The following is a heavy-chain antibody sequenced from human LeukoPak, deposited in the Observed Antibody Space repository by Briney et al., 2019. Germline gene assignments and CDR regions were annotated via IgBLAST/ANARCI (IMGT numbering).Heavy chain of an antibody. Sequence: GGSLRLSCAASGFTFSSDGMHWVRQAPGKGLEWVSTISYDGSNTYYADSVKGRFTISRHISKNTLYLQMNSLRADDTAVYYCALNRGSGWYFHYWGQGTLVTVSS. D-gene: IGHD6-19*01. V-gene: IGHV3-30*19. CDR3: ALNRGSGWYFHY. J-gene: IGHJ4*02. CDR2: ISYDGSNT. CDR1: GFTFSSDG.